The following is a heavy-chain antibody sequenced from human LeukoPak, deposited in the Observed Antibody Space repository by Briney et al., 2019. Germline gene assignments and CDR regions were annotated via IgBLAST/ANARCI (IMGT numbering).Heavy chain of an antibody. J-gene: IGHJ3*02. D-gene: IGHD6-6*01. Sequence: GESLKISCKASGYSFISYWVGWVRQKPGKGLEWMGIIYPGDSDTRYSPSFQGQVTISADKSISTAYLQWSSLKASDTAMYYCARPGSSSASGAFDIWGQGTMVTVSS. V-gene: IGHV5-51*01. CDR2: IYPGDSDT. CDR3: ARPGSSSASGAFDI. CDR1: GYSFISYW.